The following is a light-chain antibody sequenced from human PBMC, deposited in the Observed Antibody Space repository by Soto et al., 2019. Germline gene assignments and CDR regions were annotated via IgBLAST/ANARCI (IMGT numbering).Light chain of an antibody. CDR2: GAS. CDR1: QSVSSSY. Sequence: EIVLTQSPGTLSLSPGERATLSCRASQSVSSSYLAWYQQKPGQALRLLIYGASSRATGIAARFSGSGSGTDLTLTISRLEPEDFAVYYCQQYGSSRWTFGQGTKVDIK. CDR3: QQYGSSRWT. V-gene: IGKV3-20*01. J-gene: IGKJ1*01.